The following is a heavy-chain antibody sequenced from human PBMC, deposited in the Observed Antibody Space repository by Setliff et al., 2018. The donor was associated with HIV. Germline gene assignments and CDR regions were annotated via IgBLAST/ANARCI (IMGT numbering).Heavy chain of an antibody. V-gene: IGHV3-9*01. D-gene: IGHD2-15*01. J-gene: IGHJ5*02. CDR1: GFTFGDHA. CDR2: ISWSSEHT. Sequence: PGGSLRLSCAVSGFTFGDHAMHWVRQPPGKGLEWVAGISWSSEHTAYAGSVKGRFTISRDNARYSLYLQMNSLRAEDTAVYYCARGVVVAAHNWFDPWGQGTLVTVSS. CDR3: ARGVVVAAHNWFDP.